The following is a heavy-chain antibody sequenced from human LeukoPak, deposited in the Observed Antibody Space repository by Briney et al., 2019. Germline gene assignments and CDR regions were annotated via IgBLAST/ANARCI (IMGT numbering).Heavy chain of an antibody. CDR3: AKDRTVGASYWYFDL. CDR1: GFTFTNAW. V-gene: IGHV3-23*01. Sequence: KPGGSLRLSCAASGFTFTNAWMSWVRQAPGKGLEWVSAISGSGGSTYYADSVKGRFTISRDNSKNTLFLQMNTLRAEDTAIYYCAKDRTVGASYWYFDLWGRGTLVTVSS. J-gene: IGHJ2*01. D-gene: IGHD1-26*01. CDR2: ISGSGGST.